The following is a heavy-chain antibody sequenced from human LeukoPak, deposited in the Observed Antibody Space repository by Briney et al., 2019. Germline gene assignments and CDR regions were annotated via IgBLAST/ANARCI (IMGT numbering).Heavy chain of an antibody. V-gene: IGHV4-39*01. CDR3: ARSSYGAGSKPYWVDY. CDR1: GGSISSSSYY. Sequence: SETLSLTCTVYGGSISSSSYYWAWIRQPPGKGLEYIGSYSGSTYNNPSLKSRVTISVDTSKKQFSLKLSSVTAADTAVYFCARSSYGAGSKPYWVDYWGQGTLVTVSS. J-gene: IGHJ4*02. D-gene: IGHD3-10*01. CDR2: YSGST.